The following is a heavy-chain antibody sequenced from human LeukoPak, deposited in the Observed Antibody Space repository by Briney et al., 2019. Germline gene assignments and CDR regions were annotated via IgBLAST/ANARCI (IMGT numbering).Heavy chain of an antibody. CDR3: ASGYCSSTSCNAFDI. CDR2: INPNSGGT. D-gene: IGHD2-2*01. Sequence: ASVKVSCKASGGTFSSYAISWVRQAPGQGLEWMGRINPNSGGTNYAQKFQGRVTMTRDTSISTAYMELSRLRSDDTAVYYCASGYCSSTSCNAFDIWGQGTMVTVSS. V-gene: IGHV1-2*06. CDR1: GGTFSSYA. J-gene: IGHJ3*02.